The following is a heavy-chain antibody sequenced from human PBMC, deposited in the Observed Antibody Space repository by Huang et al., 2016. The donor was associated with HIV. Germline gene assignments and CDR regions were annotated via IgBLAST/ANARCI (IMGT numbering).Heavy chain of an antibody. CDR3: AKGGSAAAVLDF. J-gene: IGHJ4*02. D-gene: IGHD6-13*01. CDR2: ISYDAKTK. Sequence: QVQLVESGGGVVQPGRSLRISCAASGVTFSSYGMHWVRQAPGKGLEWVAVISYDAKTKDYADSVKGRFSISRDNSKTTVYLQLNSLRLEDTAVYYCAKGGSAAAVLDFWGQGTLVTVSS. V-gene: IGHV3-30*18. CDR1: GVTFSSYG.